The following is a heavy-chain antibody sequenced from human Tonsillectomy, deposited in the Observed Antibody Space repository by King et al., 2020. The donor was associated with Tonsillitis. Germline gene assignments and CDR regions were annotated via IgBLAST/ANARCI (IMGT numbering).Heavy chain of an antibody. D-gene: IGHD3-10*01. Sequence: VQLVESGGGSVNPGGSFRLSCAASGFTFTDTWMHWVRQAPGKGLEWVGRIKSKPDGGTTDYAAPVKGRFTISRDGSKNTLYLQMNSLETEDTAVYYCTTEGMRDYGSGIDSWGQGTLVTVSS. J-gene: IGHJ4*02. V-gene: IGHV3-15*07. CDR2: IKSKPDGGTT. CDR1: GFTFTDTW. CDR3: TTEGMRDYGSGIDS.